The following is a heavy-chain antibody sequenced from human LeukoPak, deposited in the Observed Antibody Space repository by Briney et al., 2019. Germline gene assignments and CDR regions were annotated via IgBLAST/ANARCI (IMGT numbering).Heavy chain of an antibody. J-gene: IGHJ4*02. D-gene: IGHD2-15*01. CDR2: ISGSGGST. CDR3: AKDLKMGYCSGGSCSVY. V-gene: IGHV3-23*01. Sequence: EASVKVSCKVSGYTLTELSMHWVRQAPGKGLEWVSAISGSGGSTYYADSVKGRFTISRDNSKNTLYLQMNSLGAEDTAVYYCAKDLKMGYCSGGSCSVYWGQGTLVTVSS. CDR1: GYTLTELS.